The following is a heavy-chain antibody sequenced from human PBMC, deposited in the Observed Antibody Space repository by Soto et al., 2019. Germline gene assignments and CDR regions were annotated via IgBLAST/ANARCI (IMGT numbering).Heavy chain of an antibody. V-gene: IGHV1-18*01. CDR1: GYTFSNFG. D-gene: IGHD2-21*01. CDR3: ARGFRGGVADWFDP. J-gene: IGHJ5*02. Sequence: GASVKVSCKASGYTFSNFGISWVRQAPGEGLEWMGWISPNSEKTKIAQRFQGRVTITRDTSASTAYMELSSLRSEDAAVYYCARGFRGGVADWFDPWGQGTLVTVSS. CDR2: ISPNSEKT.